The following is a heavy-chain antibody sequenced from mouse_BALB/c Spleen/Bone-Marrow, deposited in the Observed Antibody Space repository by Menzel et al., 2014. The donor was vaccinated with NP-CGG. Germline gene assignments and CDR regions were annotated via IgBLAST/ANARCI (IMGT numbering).Heavy chain of an antibody. CDR2: INPSNGGT. CDR3: TREGDSPFAY. J-gene: IGHJ3*01. CDR1: GYTFTSYY. V-gene: IGHV1S81*02. Sequence: QVQLQQPGADLVKPGASVKLSCKASGYTFTSYYMYWVKQSPGQGLEWIGEINPSNGGTNFNEKFKSKATLTVDNSSSTAYKHLSSLTSEDSAVYYCTREGDSPFAYWGQGTLVTVSA. D-gene: IGHD2-13*01.